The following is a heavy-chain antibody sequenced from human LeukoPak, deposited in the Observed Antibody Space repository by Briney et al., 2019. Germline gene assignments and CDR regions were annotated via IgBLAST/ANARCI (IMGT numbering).Heavy chain of an antibody. Sequence: NRGESLKISCKGSGYTFTSHWIAWVRQMPGKGLGWMGIIYPGDSDIRYSPSFQGQVTISADKSISTAYLQWSSLKASDTAMYYCARGYRLDSWGQGTLVTVSS. V-gene: IGHV5-51*01. D-gene: IGHD2-2*02. CDR1: GYTFTSHW. CDR3: ARGYRLDS. CDR2: IYPGDSDI. J-gene: IGHJ4*02.